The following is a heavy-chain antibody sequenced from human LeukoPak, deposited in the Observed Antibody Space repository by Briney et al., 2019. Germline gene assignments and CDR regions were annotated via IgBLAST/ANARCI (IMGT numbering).Heavy chain of an antibody. J-gene: IGHJ4*02. CDR3: AGQVRAARPSHFDY. V-gene: IGHV4-61*02. Sequence: ASETLSLTCTVSGGSISSGSYYWSWIRQPAGKGLEWIGRIYTSGSTYYNPSLKSRVTISVDTSKNQFSLRLSSVTAADTAVYYCAGQVRAARPSHFDYWGQGTLVTVSS. CDR2: IYTSGST. CDR1: GGSISSGSYY. D-gene: IGHD6-6*01.